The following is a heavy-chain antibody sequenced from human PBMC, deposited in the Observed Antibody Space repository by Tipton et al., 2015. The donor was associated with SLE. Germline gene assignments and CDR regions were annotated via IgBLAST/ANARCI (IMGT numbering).Heavy chain of an antibody. CDR1: GGSISSGSYY. D-gene: IGHD4-17*01. V-gene: IGHV4-61*02. CDR2: IYTSGST. Sequence: TLSLTCTVSGGSISSGSYYWSWIRQPAGKGLEWIGRIYTSGSTNYNPSLKSRVTISVDTSKNQFSLKLSSVTAADTAVYYCASPGPDYGPCGFQHGGQGTLVAVSS. CDR3: ASPGPDYGPCGFQH. J-gene: IGHJ1*01.